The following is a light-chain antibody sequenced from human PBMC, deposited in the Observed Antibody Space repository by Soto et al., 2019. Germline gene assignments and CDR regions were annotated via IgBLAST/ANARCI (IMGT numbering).Light chain of an antibody. CDR2: DAS. CDR1: QSISSN. J-gene: IGKJ4*01. Sequence: EIVMTQSPATLSVSPGEGATLSGRPSQSISSNLAWYQQKPGQAPRLVXCDASTRATGIPDRFTGRGSGTEFTLTISSLQSEDSAVYFCQQYNDWPPITFGGGTKVDIK. CDR3: QQYNDWPPIT. V-gene: IGKV3-15*01.